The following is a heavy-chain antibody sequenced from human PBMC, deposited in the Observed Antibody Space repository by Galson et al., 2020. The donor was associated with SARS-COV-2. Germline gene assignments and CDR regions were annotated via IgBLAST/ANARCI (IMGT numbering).Heavy chain of an antibody. Sequence: GESLQISCTASGFTFSSYAMHWVRQAPGKGLEWVAVISYDENVKYYADSVKGRFTISRDNSKSTLYLQMNSLGDEDTAVYYCARGGDRRYVVNFDYWGKGTLVTVSS. V-gene: IGHV3-30-3*01. CDR1: GFTFSSYA. D-gene: IGHD3-9*01. J-gene: IGHJ4*02. CDR3: ARGGDRRYVVNFDY. CDR2: ISYDENVK.